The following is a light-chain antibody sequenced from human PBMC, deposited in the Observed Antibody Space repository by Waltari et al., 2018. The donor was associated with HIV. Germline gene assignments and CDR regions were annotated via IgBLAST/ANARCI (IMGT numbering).Light chain of an antibody. CDR2: GKD. V-gene: IGLV3-19*01. CDR3: NSRYTRGGHFVI. J-gene: IGLJ2*01. Sequence: SSGLTQDPVVFVTLGQTVTMKCQGDSLKTYYASWYQWRPEHVPVVVFFGKDNRPSGIPDRFSAATSGDTAALTINAVEAEDEADYYCNSRYTRGGHFVIVGGGTKLTVL. CDR1: SLKTYY.